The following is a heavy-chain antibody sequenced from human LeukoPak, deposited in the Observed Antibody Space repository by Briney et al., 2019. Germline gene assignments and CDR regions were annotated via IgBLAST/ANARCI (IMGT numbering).Heavy chain of an antibody. CDR1: EYXFTGYY. CDR3: ASGYRFGN. Sequence: ASVKVSCKASEYXFTGYYIHWVRQAPGQGLEWMGWINPNSGATDYAQNFQGRVTLTRDTSISTAYMELSRLRSDDTAVYYCASGYRFGNWGQGTLVTVSS. V-gene: IGHV1-2*02. J-gene: IGHJ4*02. D-gene: IGHD5-18*01. CDR2: INPNSGAT.